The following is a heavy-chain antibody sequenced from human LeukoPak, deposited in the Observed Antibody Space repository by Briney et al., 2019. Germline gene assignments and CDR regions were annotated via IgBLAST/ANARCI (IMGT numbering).Heavy chain of an antibody. Sequence: SETLSLTCTVSGGSISSHYWSWIRQPPGKGLEWIGYIYYSGSTHYNPSLKSRVTISVDTSKNQYSLKLSSVTAADTAVYYCARELNYYDSSGYYYSAFDIWGQGTMVTVSS. CDR3: ARELNYYDSSGYYYSAFDI. J-gene: IGHJ3*02. V-gene: IGHV4-59*11. CDR2: IYYSGST. D-gene: IGHD3-22*01. CDR1: GGSISSHY.